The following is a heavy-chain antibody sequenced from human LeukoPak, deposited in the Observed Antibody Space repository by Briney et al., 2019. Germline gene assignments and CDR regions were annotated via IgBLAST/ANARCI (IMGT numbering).Heavy chain of an antibody. J-gene: IGHJ4*02. D-gene: IGHD4-11*01. CDR3: ARERVITPFDY. Sequence: PSETLSLTCTVSGGSISSYYWSWIRQPPRKGLEWIGYIYYSGSTIYNPSLKSRVTISVDTSKNQFSLKLSSVTAADTAVYYCARERVITPFDYWGQGTLVTVSS. CDR1: GGSISSYY. V-gene: IGHV4-59*01. CDR2: IYYSGST.